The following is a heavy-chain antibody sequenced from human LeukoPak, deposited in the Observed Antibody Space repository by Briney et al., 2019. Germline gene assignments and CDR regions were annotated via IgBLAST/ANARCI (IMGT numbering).Heavy chain of an antibody. J-gene: IGHJ4*02. CDR3: ARGLRADY. CDR1: GGSLSGYY. Sequence: SETLSLTCAVYGGSLSGYYCSWIRQPPGKGLGWNGEIKHSESTNYNPSLKSRVTISVDSSKNQFSLKVSSVTAAYTAVYYCARGLRADYWGQGTLVTVSS. V-gene: IGHV4-34*01. CDR2: IKHSEST.